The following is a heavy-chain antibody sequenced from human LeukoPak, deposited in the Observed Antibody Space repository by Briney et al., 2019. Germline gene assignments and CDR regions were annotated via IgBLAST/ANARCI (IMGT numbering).Heavy chain of an antibody. D-gene: IGHD2-2*01. Sequence: PSETLSLTCTVSGGSISSGGYYWSWIRQHPGKGLEWIGYIYYSGSTYYNPSLKSRVTISVDTSKNQFSLKLSSVTAADTAVYYCARDHCSSTSCYNYYYYYMDVWGKGTTVTVSS. J-gene: IGHJ6*03. V-gene: IGHV4-31*03. CDR2: IYYSGST. CDR1: GGSISSGGYY. CDR3: ARDHCSSTSCYNYYYYYMDV.